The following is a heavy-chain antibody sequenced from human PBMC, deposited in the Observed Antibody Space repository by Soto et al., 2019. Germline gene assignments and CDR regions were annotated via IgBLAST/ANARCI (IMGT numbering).Heavy chain of an antibody. CDR3: ACSPRSISAGVIDY. V-gene: IGHV4-4*02. Sequence: SETLSLTCAGSGGSISSSNLWTWVRQPPGKGLEWIGEIYHTGTTNYNPSLKSRVTISVDKSKNHFSLKLNSVTAADTAVYYCACSPRSISAGVIDYWTQGIPVTVSS. J-gene: IGHJ4*02. D-gene: IGHD6-13*01. CDR2: IYHTGTT. CDR1: GGSISSSNL.